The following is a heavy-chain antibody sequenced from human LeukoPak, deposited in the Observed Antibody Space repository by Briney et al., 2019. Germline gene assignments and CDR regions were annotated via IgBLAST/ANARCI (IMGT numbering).Heavy chain of an antibody. D-gene: IGHD3-3*01. V-gene: IGHV3-74*01. Sequence: PGGSLRLSRVPSGFTFSGYWMHWVRQGPEKGLELVSRIDNDGHGIIYADSVKGRFTTSRDNVKNTLYLQMNSLRVEDTAVYYCAAGGGWDPSFGVVTHIDAWGKGTTVVVS. CDR1: GFTFSGYW. J-gene: IGHJ6*03. CDR3: AAGGGWDPSFGVVTHIDA. CDR2: IDNDGHGI.